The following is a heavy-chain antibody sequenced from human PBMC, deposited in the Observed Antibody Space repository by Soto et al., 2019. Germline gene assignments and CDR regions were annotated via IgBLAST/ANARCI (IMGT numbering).Heavy chain of an antibody. CDR3: ARESRSALGTVEH. CDR1: GGTFSSQA. V-gene: IGHV1-69*01. D-gene: IGHD6-13*01. J-gene: IGHJ4*02. CDR2: IIPFFRAT. Sequence: QVQLLQSGAEGKIPGSSVKVSCKASGGTFSSQAFRWVRQAPGQGLEWMGGIIPFFRATSYAQKFQGRITITADESTSTAYMELSSLRSEDTAVYYCARESRSALGTVEHWGRGTLVTVSS.